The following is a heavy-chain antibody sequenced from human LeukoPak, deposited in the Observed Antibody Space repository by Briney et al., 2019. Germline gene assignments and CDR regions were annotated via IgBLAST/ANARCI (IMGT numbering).Heavy chain of an antibody. Sequence: SVKVSCKASGGTFSSYTISWVRQAPGQGLEWMGRIIPILGIANYAQKFQGRVTIAADKSTSTAYMELSSLRSEDTAVYYCASPRALYCSSTSCQTANGAFDIWGQGTMVTVSS. CDR2: IIPILGIA. CDR1: GGTFSSYT. CDR3: ASPRALYCSSTSCQTANGAFDI. D-gene: IGHD2-2*01. J-gene: IGHJ3*02. V-gene: IGHV1-69*02.